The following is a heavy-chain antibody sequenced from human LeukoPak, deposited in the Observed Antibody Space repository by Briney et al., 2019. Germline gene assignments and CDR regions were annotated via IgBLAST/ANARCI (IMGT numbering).Heavy chain of an antibody. CDR3: ARWGIRGGPTVVYFDY. CDR2: INPNSGGT. Sequence: ASVKVSCKASGYTFTGYYMHWVRQAPGQGLEWMGWINPNSGGTNYAQKFQGRVTMTRDTSISTAYMELSRLRSDDPDVYYCARWGIRGGPTVVYFDYWGQGTLVTVSS. J-gene: IGHJ4*02. D-gene: IGHD3-10*01. CDR1: GYTFTGYY. V-gene: IGHV1-2*02.